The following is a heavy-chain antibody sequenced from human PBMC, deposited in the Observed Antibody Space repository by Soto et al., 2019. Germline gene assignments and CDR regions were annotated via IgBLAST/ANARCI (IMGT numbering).Heavy chain of an antibody. V-gene: IGHV3-7*01. J-gene: IGHJ4*02. D-gene: IGHD4-17*01. Sequence: GGPLSLSCAASGFTFSNYWMSWVRQAPGKGLEWVAIIKQDGSDKYYVDSVKGRFTISRDNAKNSLYLQMNSLRTEDAAVYYCARNKDYAFDYWGRGTLVTVSS. CDR3: ARNKDYAFDY. CDR2: IKQDGSDK. CDR1: GFTFSNYW.